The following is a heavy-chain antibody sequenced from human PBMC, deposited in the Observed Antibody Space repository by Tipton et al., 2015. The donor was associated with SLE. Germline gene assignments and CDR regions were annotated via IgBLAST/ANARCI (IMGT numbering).Heavy chain of an antibody. D-gene: IGHD6-13*01. CDR3: ARERDIAAAEYYFDY. Sequence: TLSLTCTVSGASISSGTYYWSWIRQPAGKGLEWIGRIYTTGGTNYNPSLKSRVTILVDTSKNQFSLKLSSVTAADTAVYYCARERDIAAAEYYFDYWGQGTLVPVSS. CDR1: GASISSGTYY. V-gene: IGHV4-61*02. CDR2: IYTTGGT. J-gene: IGHJ4*02.